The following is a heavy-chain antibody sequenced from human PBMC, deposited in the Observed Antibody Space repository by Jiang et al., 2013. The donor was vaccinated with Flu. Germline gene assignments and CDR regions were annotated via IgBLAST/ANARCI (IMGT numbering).Heavy chain of an antibody. CDR3: AGGGFGSNYGYYYYYGMDV. J-gene: IGHJ6*02. D-gene: IGHD4-11*01. CDR1: GGSISSSNW. CDR2: IYHSGST. Sequence: GPGLVKPSGTLSLTCAVSGGSISSSNWWSWVRQPPGKGLEWIGEIYHSGSTNYNPSLKSRVTISVDKSKNQFSLKLSSVTAADTAVYYCAGGGFGSNYGYYYYYGMDVWGQGTTVTVSS. V-gene: IGHV4-4*02.